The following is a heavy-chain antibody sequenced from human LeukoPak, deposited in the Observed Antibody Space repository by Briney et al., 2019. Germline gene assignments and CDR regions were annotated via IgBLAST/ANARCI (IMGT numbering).Heavy chain of an antibody. J-gene: IGHJ4*02. Sequence: SETLSLTCAVYGEPFNGYYWNWIRQPPGKGLEWIGEIKHSGSTNYNPSLKSRVTISVDTSKNQFSLKLSSVAAADTAGYYCARLMHSSWYSHFDYWGQGTLVTVSS. CDR2: IKHSGST. V-gene: IGHV4-34*01. CDR1: GEPFNGYY. D-gene: IGHD6-13*01. CDR3: ARLMHSSWYSHFDY.